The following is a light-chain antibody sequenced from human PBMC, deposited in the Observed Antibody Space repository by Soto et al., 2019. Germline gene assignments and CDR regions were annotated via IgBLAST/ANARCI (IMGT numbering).Light chain of an antibody. CDR2: GAS. Sequence: DIQMTQSPSSLSASVGDRVTITCRASQTISNYLNWFQQKPGKAPRLLIYGASSLQSGVPSRFSGSGSGTDFTLTISGLQFEDFATYYCQQSYITRRTFGQGTKVEIK. CDR3: QQSYITRRT. J-gene: IGKJ1*01. CDR1: QTISNY. V-gene: IGKV1-39*01.